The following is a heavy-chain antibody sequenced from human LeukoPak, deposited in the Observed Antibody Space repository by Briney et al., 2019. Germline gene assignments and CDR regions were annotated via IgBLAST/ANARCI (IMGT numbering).Heavy chain of an antibody. CDR2: ISYDGSNK. CDR3: ARDPGGYCSSTSCYLGVSYMDV. CDR1: GFTFSSYA. D-gene: IGHD2-2*01. V-gene: IGHV3-30-3*01. J-gene: IGHJ6*03. Sequence: PGGSLRLSCAASGFTFSSYAMHWVRQAPGKGLEWVAVISYDGSNKYYADSVKGRFTISRDNSKNTLYLQMNSLRAEDTAVYYCARDPGGYCSSTSCYLGVSYMDVWGKGTTVTVSS.